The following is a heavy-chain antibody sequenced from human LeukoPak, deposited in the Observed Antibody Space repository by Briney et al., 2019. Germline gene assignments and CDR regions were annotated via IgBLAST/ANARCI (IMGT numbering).Heavy chain of an antibody. Sequence: SETLSLTCTVSGGSISSSSYYWGWIRQPPGTGLEWIGSIYYSGSTYYSPSLKSRVTMSVDTSKNQFSLKLTSVNAADTAVYYCARRAVVPAAKSVFDYWGQGTLVTVSS. D-gene: IGHD2-2*01. CDR1: GGSISSSSYY. J-gene: IGHJ4*02. V-gene: IGHV4-39*01. CDR2: IYYSGST. CDR3: ARRAVVPAAKSVFDY.